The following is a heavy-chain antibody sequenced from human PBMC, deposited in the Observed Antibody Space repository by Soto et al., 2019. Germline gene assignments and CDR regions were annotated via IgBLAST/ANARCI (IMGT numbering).Heavy chain of an antibody. D-gene: IGHD3-3*02. CDR2: INAGSGYT. CDR3: ARGRGVIRNYYGMDV. Sequence: QVQLVQSGAEVKKPGASVKISCEASGYTFTNFSIHWVRQAPGQRLEWMGWINAGSGYTKYSRRFQDRLIITRDRSASTASMELSTLRSEDTAMFYCARGRGVIRNYYGMDVWGQGTTVTVSS. J-gene: IGHJ6*02. CDR1: GYTFTNFS. V-gene: IGHV1-3*01.